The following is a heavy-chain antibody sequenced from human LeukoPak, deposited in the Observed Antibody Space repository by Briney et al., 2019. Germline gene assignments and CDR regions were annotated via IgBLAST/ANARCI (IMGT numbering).Heavy chain of an antibody. CDR1: GGSFSDYQ. D-gene: IGHD3-10*01. CDR2: ISHSGTT. V-gene: IGHV4-34*01. CDR3: ARGVDYYGV. J-gene: IGHJ4*02. Sequence: PSETLSLTCAVSGGSFSDYQWNWIRQSPGKGLEWLGEISHSGTTTYNPSLKSRVSISVDTSKNQFSLRLRSVTAADTAVYYCARGVDYYGVWGQGTLVTVSS.